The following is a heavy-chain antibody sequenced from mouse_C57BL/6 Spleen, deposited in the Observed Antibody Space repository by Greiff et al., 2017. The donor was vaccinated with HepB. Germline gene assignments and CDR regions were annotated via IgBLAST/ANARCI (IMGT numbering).Heavy chain of an antibody. CDR3: AREVVYDYGSSYYFDY. D-gene: IGHD1-1*01. J-gene: IGHJ2*01. V-gene: IGHV1-82*01. CDR2: IYPGDGDT. CDR1: GYAFSSSW. Sequence: QVQLQQSGPELVKPGASVKISCKASGYAFSSSWMNWVKQRPGKGLEWIGRIYPGDGDTNYNGKFKGKATLTADKSSSTAYMQLSSLTSEDSAVYFCAREVVYDYGSSYYFDYWGQGTTLTVSS.